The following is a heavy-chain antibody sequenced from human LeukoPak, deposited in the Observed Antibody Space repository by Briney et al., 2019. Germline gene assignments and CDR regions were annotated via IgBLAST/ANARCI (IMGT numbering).Heavy chain of an antibody. Sequence: GESLKISCKGSGYSFTSYWIGWVRQMPGKGLGWMGIIYPGDSDTRYSPSFQGQVTISADKSISTAYLQWSSLKASDTAMYYCARVIHFGVVITPGEWYFDLWGRGTLVTVSS. V-gene: IGHV5-51*01. J-gene: IGHJ2*01. CDR1: GYSFTSYW. CDR3: ARVIHFGVVITPGEWYFDL. D-gene: IGHD3-3*01. CDR2: IYPGDSDT.